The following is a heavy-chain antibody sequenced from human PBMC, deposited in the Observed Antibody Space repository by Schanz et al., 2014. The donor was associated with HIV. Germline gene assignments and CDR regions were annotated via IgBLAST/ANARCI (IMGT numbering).Heavy chain of an antibody. J-gene: IGHJ5*02. CDR2: INHSGST. V-gene: IGHV4-34*01. CDR3: ARGLVNCSGGSCYSGWFDP. D-gene: IGHD2-15*01. Sequence: QVQLHQWGAGLLKPSETLSLTCAVYGVSFSGYDWSWIRQPPGKGLEWIGEINHSGSTNYNPSLKRRVTISVATSKNQFSLKLSSVTAADTAVYYCARGLVNCSGGSCYSGWFDPWGQGNLVTVSS. CDR1: GVSFSGYD.